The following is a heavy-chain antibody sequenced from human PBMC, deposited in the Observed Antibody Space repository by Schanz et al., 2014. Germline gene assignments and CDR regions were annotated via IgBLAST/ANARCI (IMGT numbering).Heavy chain of an antibody. Sequence: QVQLVESGGGVVQPGRSLRLSCAASGFTFSSYAMHWVRQAPGKGLEWVAVISYDGRNKYYADSVKGRFTISRDNSKNTLYLQMNSLRAEDTAVYYCARAARRTRVVPLYFDYWGQGTLXTVSS. CDR2: ISYDGRNK. D-gene: IGHD2-2*01. V-gene: IGHV3-30-3*01. CDR1: GFTFSSYA. CDR3: ARAARRTRVVPLYFDY. J-gene: IGHJ4*02.